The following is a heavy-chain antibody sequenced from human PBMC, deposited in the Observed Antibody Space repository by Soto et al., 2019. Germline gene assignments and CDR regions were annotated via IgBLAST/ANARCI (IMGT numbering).Heavy chain of an antibody. Sequence: ASVKVSCKASGGTFSSYAISWVRQAPGQGLEWMGGIIPIFGTANYAQKFQGRVTITADESTSTAYMELSSLRSEDTAVYYCARLGYYYDSSGYFTCYWGQGTLVTVSS. D-gene: IGHD3-22*01. CDR1: GGTFSSYA. CDR3: ARLGYYYDSSGYFTCY. CDR2: IIPIFGTA. V-gene: IGHV1-69*13. J-gene: IGHJ4*02.